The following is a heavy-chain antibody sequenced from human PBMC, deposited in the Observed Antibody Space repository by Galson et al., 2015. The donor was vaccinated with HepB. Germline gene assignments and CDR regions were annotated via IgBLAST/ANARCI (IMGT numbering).Heavy chain of an antibody. V-gene: IGHV3-13*04. CDR3: ARASIAVAEGAFDI. D-gene: IGHD6-19*01. Sequence: SLRLSCAASGFTFSSYDMHWVRQATGKGLEWVSAIGTAGDTYYPGSVKGRFTISRENAKNSLYLQMNSLRAGDTAVYYCARASIAVAEGAFDIWGQGTMVTVSS. J-gene: IGHJ3*02. CDR1: GFTFSSYD. CDR2: IGTAGDT.